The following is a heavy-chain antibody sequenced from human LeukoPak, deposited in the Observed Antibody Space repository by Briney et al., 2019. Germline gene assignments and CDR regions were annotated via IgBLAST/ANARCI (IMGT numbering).Heavy chain of an antibody. V-gene: IGHV1-2*06. CDR2: INPNSGGT. CDR3: ARVLGGSGYYPLYY. D-gene: IGHD3-22*01. J-gene: IGHJ4*02. CDR1: GYTCTGYY. Sequence: ASVKVSCKASGYTCTGYYMHWVRQAPGQGLEWMGRINPNSGGTNYAQKFQGRVTMTRDTSISTAYMELSRLRSDDTAVYYCARVLGGSGYYPLYYWGQGTLVTVSS.